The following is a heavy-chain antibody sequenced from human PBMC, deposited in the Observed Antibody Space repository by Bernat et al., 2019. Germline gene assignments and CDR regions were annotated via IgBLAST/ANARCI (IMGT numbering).Heavy chain of an antibody. CDR1: GFTFSNYW. CDR3: ATSRTFDY. J-gene: IGHJ4*02. V-gene: IGHV3-74*01. CDR2: VSTDGSST. Sequence: EVQLVESGGGLVQPGGSLRLSCAASGFTFSNYWMHWVRQVPGKGLLWVAHVSTDGSSTTYADSVKGRFTISRDNAKNTLYLQMNSLRVDDTAVYYCATSRTFDYWGQGILVTVSS. D-gene: IGHD2-2*01.